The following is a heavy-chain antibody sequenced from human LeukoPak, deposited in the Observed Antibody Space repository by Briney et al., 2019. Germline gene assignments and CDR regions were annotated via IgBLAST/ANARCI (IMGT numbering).Heavy chain of an antibody. Sequence: GGSLRLSCAASGFTFSSYWMSWVRQAPGKGLEWVANIKQDGSEKYYVDSVKGRFTISRDNAKNSLYLQMNSLRAEDTAVYYCARDGIYSSSWYGYYDSSGYSSPFDYWGQGTLVTVSS. V-gene: IGHV3-7*01. J-gene: IGHJ4*02. D-gene: IGHD3-22*01. CDR2: IKQDGSEK. CDR3: ARDGIYSSSWYGYYDSSGYSSPFDY. CDR1: GFTFSSYW.